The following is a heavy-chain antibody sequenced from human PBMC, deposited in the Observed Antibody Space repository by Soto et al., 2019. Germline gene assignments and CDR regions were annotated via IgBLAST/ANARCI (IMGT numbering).Heavy chain of an antibody. V-gene: IGHV1-2*04. CDR2: INPNSGGT. CDR1: GYTFTGYY. J-gene: IGHJ6*03. CDR3: ARDPAGIAAAGTSYYYMDV. Sequence: QVQLVQSGAEVKKPGASVKVSCKASGYTFTGYYMHWVRQAPGQGLEWMGWINPNSGGTNYAQKFQGWVTMTRDTSISTAYMELSRLRSDDTAVYYCARDPAGIAAAGTSYYYMDVWGKGTTVTVSS. D-gene: IGHD6-13*01.